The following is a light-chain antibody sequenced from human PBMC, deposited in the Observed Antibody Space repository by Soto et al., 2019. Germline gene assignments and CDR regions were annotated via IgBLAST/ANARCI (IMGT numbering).Light chain of an antibody. CDR3: SSFAGTNTFALYV. CDR1: SSNVGGYNF. Sequence: QSVLAQPRSVSGSPGQSVTISCTGTSSNVGGYNFVSWYQQHPGKAPKLMMYDVSQRPSGVPDRLSASKSGNTASLTISGLQADDEADYYCSSFAGTNTFALYVFGTGTKVTVL. V-gene: IGLV2-11*01. CDR2: DVS. J-gene: IGLJ1*01.